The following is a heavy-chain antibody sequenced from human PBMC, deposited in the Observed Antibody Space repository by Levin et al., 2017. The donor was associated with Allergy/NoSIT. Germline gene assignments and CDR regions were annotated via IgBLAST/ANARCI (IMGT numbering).Heavy chain of an antibody. V-gene: IGHV4-59*08. CDR3: ATSNSGNYYHLDS. Sequence: NPSETLSLTCNVSSGSISSYYWSWIRQPPGKGLEWIGYIYYSRVTRYNPSLKSRVTMSVDASKNQFSLKLTSVTAADTAVYYCATSNSGNYYHLDSWGQGTLVTVSS. J-gene: IGHJ4*02. CDR2: IYYSRVT. D-gene: IGHD3-22*01. CDR1: SGSISSYY.